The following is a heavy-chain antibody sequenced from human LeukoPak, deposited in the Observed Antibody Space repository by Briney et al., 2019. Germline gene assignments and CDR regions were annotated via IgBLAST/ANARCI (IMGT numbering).Heavy chain of an antibody. D-gene: IGHD2-2*01. J-gene: IGHJ6*03. CDR2: IYYSGST. CDR1: GGSISSSSYY. Sequence: SETLSLTCTVSGGSISSSSYYWGWIRQPPGKGLEWIGSIYYSGSTYYNPSLKSRVTISVDTSKNQFSLKLSSVTAADTAVYYCAGVVVPAAKYYYYYMDVWGKGTTVTVSS. CDR3: AGVVVPAAKYYYYYMDV. V-gene: IGHV4-39*07.